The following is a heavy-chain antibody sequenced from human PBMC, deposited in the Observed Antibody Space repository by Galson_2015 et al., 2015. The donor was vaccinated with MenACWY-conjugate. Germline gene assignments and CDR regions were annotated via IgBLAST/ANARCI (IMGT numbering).Heavy chain of an antibody. CDR3: ARSGPTNNGGNSQDWYYEL. CDR2: IHAGNGNT. V-gene: IGHV1-3*01. CDR1: GNSFTRYA. J-gene: IGHJ2*01. Sequence: SVKVSCKASGNSFTRYAFHRIRQAPGQRLEWMGWIHAGNGNTKYSQKFQARVTISKDTPASTAYMELTSLRSQDTAVYYCARSGPTNNGGNSQDWYYELWGRGTLVTVSS. D-gene: IGHD4-23*01.